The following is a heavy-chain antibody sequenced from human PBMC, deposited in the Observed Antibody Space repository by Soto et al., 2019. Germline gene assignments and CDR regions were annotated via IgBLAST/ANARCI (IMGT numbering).Heavy chain of an antibody. Sequence: EVQLVESGGAWVQPGRSLRLSCVASGFTFDDYAIHWVRQSPGKGLEWVSGLTWNGDIIGYGDSVKGRFTISRDNAKNSLYLEMHSLRVEDTALYYCVKDSESSGYLTHLDYWGQGTLVTVSS. CDR1: GFTFDDYA. CDR3: VKDSESSGYLTHLDY. CDR2: LTWNGDII. D-gene: IGHD3-22*01. V-gene: IGHV3-9*01. J-gene: IGHJ4*02.